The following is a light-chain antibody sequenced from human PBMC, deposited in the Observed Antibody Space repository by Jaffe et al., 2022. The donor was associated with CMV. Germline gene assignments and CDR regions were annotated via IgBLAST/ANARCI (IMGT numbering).Light chain of an antibody. J-gene: IGLJ3*02. CDR3: MLYHSGDWV. CDR2: DTT. CDR1: TGAVTRGHY. Sequence: QVVVTQEPSLTVSPGGAVTLTCGSSTGAVTRGHYPYWIQQKPGQAPRTLIYDTTTKYSWTPARFSGSLLGDKAVLTFLGAQPEDEADYYCMLYHSGDWVFGGGTRVTVL. V-gene: IGLV7-46*02.